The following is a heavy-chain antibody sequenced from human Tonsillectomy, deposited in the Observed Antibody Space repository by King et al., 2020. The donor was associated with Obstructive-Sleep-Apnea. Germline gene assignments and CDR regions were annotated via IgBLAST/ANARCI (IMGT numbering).Heavy chain of an antibody. D-gene: IGHD2-15*01. J-gene: IGHJ4*02. V-gene: IGHV3-9*01. CDR1: GFTFDDYA. CDR3: AKEETPHVFYYCDY. Sequence: VQLVESGGGLVQPGRSLRLSCAASGFTFDDYAMHWVRQAPGKGLEWVSGISWNSDSIGYADSVKGRFTISRDNAKNSLYLQMNSLRPEDTAFYYCAKEETPHVFYYCDYGGQGTLVTVSS. CDR2: ISWNSDSI.